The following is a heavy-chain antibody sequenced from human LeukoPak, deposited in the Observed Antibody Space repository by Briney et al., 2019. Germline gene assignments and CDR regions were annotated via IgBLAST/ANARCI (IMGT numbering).Heavy chain of an antibody. V-gene: IGHV3-11*01. CDR2: ISSSGSSI. J-gene: IGHJ6*02. D-gene: IGHD3-10*02. CDR1: GFTFSDYY. Sequence: GSLSLSCAASGFTFSDYYMNWIRQAPGKGLEWVSYISSSGSSIYYADSVKGRFTISRDNAKNSLYLQMNSLRAEDTAVYYCARDYSVSGGMDVWGQGTTVTVSS. CDR3: ARDYSVSGGMDV.